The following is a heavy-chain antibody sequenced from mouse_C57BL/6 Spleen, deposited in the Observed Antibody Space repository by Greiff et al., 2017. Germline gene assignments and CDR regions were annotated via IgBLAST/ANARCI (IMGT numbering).Heavy chain of an antibody. CDR1: GYTFTSYW. CDR3: ARDGNYGYFDV. Sequence: QVQLQQSGAELVMPGASVKLSCKASGYTFTSYWMHWVKQRPGQGLEWIGEIDPSDSYTNYNQKFKGKSTLTVDKSSSTAYMQLSSLTSKDSAVYYCARDGNYGYFDVWGTGTTVTVSS. V-gene: IGHV1-69*01. J-gene: IGHJ1*03. D-gene: IGHD2-1*01. CDR2: IDPSDSYT.